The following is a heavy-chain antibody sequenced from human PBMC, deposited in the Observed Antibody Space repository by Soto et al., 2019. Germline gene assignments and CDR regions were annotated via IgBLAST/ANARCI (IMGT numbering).Heavy chain of an antibody. CDR1: GFSLSTSGVG. D-gene: IGHD6-19*01. V-gene: IGHV2-5*02. Sequence: QITLKESGPTLVKPTQTLTLTCTFSGFSLSTSGVGVGWIRQPPGKALEWLALIYWDDDKRYSPSLKSRLTITKDTFKNQMVLTMTNMDPVDTATYYCAHSTHQAVAGTSDTFDIWGQGTMVTVSS. CDR3: AHSTHQAVAGTSDTFDI. CDR2: IYWDDDK. J-gene: IGHJ3*02.